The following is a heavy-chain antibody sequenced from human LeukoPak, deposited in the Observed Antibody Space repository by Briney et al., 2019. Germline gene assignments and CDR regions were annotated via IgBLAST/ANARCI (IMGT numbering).Heavy chain of an antibody. D-gene: IGHD2-2*01. J-gene: IGHJ5*02. Sequence: GGSLRLSCAASGFTFSSYWMSWVRQAPGKGLEWVANIKQDGSEKYYVDSVKGRFTISRDNAKNSLYLQMNGLRAEDTAVYYCASGGVPAARGGWFDPWGQGTLVTVSS. CDR1: GFTFSSYW. CDR2: IKQDGSEK. V-gene: IGHV3-7*01. CDR3: ASGGVPAARGGWFDP.